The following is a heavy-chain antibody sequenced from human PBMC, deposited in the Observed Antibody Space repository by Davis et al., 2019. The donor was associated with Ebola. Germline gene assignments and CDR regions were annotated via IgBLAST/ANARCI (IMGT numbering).Heavy chain of an antibody. J-gene: IGHJ4*02. CDR1: GFTFTSYS. CDR2: INTRGDAR. CDR3: VRDYLFAFDS. D-gene: IGHD3-10*02. Sequence: GESLKISCVTSGFTFTSYSFNWIRQTPGKGLEWIANINTRGDARVYADSVRGRFTISRDDAANSLSLQMDSLKHEDTAVYYCVRDYLFAFDSWGQGTPVTVSS. V-gene: IGHV3-48*02.